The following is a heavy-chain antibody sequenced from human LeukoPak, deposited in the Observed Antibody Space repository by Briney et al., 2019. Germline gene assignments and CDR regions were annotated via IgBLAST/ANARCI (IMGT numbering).Heavy chain of an antibody. D-gene: IGHD1-14*01. Sequence: GGSLRLSCAASGLTFSNAWMSWVRQVPGKGLEWVGRIKRKSDGGTTDYSAPVKGRFTISRDDSKNTLYLQMNSLKSEDTAVYYCTTELDVRPNHYWGQGTLVTVSS. V-gene: IGHV3-15*01. CDR3: TTELDVRPNHY. J-gene: IGHJ4*02. CDR2: IKRKSDGGTT. CDR1: GLTFSNAW.